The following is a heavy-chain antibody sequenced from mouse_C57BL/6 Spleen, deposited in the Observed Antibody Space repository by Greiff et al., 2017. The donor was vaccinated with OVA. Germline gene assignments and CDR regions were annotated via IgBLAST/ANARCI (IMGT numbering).Heavy chain of an antibody. CDR2: IYPGNSDT. D-gene: IGHD3-3*01. Sequence: VQLQQSGTVLARPGASVKMSCKTSGYTFTSYWMHWVKQRPGQGLEWIGAIYPGNSDTSYNQKFKGEAKLTAVTSASTAYMELSSLTNEDSAVYYCTRRDPYYFDYWGQGTTLTVSS. J-gene: IGHJ2*01. V-gene: IGHV1-5*01. CDR1: GYTFTSYW. CDR3: TRRDPYYFDY.